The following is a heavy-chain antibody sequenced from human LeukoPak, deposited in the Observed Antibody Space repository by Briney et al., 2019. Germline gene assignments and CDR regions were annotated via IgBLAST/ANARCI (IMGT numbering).Heavy chain of an antibody. CDR2: IYYSGST. J-gene: IGHJ5*02. CDR1: GGSISSSSYY. V-gene: IGHV4-39*01. CDR3: ARLLDGDRFDP. Sequence: SSETLSLTCTVPGGSISSSSYYWGWIRQPPGKGLEWIGSIYYSGSTYYNPSLKSRVTISVDTSKNQFSLKLSSVTAAGTAVYYCARLLDGDRFDPWGQGTLVTVSS. D-gene: IGHD4-17*01.